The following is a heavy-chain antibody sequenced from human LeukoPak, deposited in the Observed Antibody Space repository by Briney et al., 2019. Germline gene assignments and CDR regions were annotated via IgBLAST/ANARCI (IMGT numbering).Heavy chain of an antibody. V-gene: IGHV1-2*02. CDR1: GYTFTGYY. D-gene: IGHD3-22*01. Sequence: ASVKVSCKASGYTFTGYYMHWVRQAPGQGLEWMGWINPNSGGTNYAQKFQGRITMTRDTSISTAYMDLSRLGSDDTSVYYCARGSNQYDSGGYYSYDYYMDVWGKGTTATVSS. CDR3: ARGSNQYDSGGYYSYDYYMDV. CDR2: INPNSGGT. J-gene: IGHJ6*03.